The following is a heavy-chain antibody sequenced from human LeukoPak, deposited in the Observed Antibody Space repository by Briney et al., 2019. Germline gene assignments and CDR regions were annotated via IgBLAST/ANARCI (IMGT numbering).Heavy chain of an antibody. J-gene: IGHJ3*02. V-gene: IGHV3-21*01. Sequence: GGSLRLSCAASGFTFSSYGIHWVRQAPGKGLEWVSTISSESYYIYYADSVKGRFTISRDNAKNSLYLQMNSLRAEDTAVYYCARESYHGAFDIWGQGTMVTVSS. CDR3: ARESYHGAFDI. D-gene: IGHD1-14*01. CDR1: GFTFSSYG. CDR2: ISSESYYI.